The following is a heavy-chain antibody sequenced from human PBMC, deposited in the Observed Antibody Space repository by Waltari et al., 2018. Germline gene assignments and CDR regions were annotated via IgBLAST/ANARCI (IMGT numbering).Heavy chain of an antibody. CDR1: GFPFSKAR. Sequence: EVQLVESGGGLVKPGGSLSLSCSASGFPFSKARMSWMRQAPGKGLEWVGRIKSTVDGGTTDYAAPVQGRFTISRDDSKNTLYLQMSSLRTEDTAVYYCLFVDTALIIPDVFDLWGQGTLVTVSS. CDR3: LFVDTALIIPDVFDL. D-gene: IGHD5-18*01. V-gene: IGHV3-15*01. J-gene: IGHJ3*01. CDR2: IKSTVDGGTT.